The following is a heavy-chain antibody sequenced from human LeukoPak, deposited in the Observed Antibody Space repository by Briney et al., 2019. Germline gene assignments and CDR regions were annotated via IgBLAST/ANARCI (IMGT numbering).Heavy chain of an antibody. Sequence: PGGSLRLSCAASGFTFSSYSMNWVRQAPGKGLEWVSSISSSSSYIYYADSVKGRFTISRDNSKNTLYLQMNSLRAEDTAVYYCARDYYRRKWFGEKIRGYDYYYMDVWGKGTTVTISS. V-gene: IGHV3-21*01. CDR1: GFTFSSYS. CDR3: ARDYYRRKWFGEKIRGYDYYYMDV. CDR2: ISSSSSYI. D-gene: IGHD3-10*01. J-gene: IGHJ6*03.